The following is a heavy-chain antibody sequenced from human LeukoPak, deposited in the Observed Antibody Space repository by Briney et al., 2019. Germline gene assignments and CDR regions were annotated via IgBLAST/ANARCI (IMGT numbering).Heavy chain of an antibody. J-gene: IGHJ4*02. CDR1: GFTFTNYA. CDR2: ISSSGGST. V-gene: IGHV3-23*01. CDR3: ARATPLYCSGGSCLIPFDY. D-gene: IGHD2-15*01. Sequence: PGGSLRLSCAASGFTFTNYAMSWVRQAPGKGLEWVSTISSSGGSTYYADSVKGRFTISRDNSKNTLYLQMNSLRADDTAVYYCARATPLYCSGGSCLIPFDYWGQGTLVTVSS.